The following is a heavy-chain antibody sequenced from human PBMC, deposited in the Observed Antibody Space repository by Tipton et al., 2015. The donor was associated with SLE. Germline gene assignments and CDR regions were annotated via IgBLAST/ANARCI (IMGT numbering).Heavy chain of an antibody. J-gene: IGHJ4*02. Sequence: QVQLVPSGAEVKKPGASVKISCEASGYTFTNYYLHWVRQAPGQGLEWMGMISPSGDNTGYGLKFQGRATVTRDTSTSTVYMDLSSLRSEDTAVYYCARANWDPAFDYWGQGTLVTVSS. V-gene: IGHV1-46*01. D-gene: IGHD7-27*01. CDR1: GYTFTNYY. CDR2: ISPSGDNT. CDR3: ARANWDPAFDY.